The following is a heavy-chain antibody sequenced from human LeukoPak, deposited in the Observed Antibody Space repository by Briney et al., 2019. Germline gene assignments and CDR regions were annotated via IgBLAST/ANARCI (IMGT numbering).Heavy chain of an antibody. CDR2: FSGSGGTT. CDR1: GFTFSSYS. V-gene: IGHV3-23*01. D-gene: IGHD3-10*01. J-gene: IGHJ4*02. Sequence: GGSLRLSCAASGFTFSSYSMGWVCQAPGKGREGVSTFSGSGGTTYYADSVKGRFTVSRDNSKNTLYLQMNSLRTEDTAIYYCAKHRNFGELSPFDYWGQGTLVTVSS. CDR3: AKHRNFGELSPFDY.